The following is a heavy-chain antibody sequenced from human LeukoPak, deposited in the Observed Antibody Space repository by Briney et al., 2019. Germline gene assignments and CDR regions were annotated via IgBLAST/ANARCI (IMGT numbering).Heavy chain of an antibody. V-gene: IGHV4-34*01. D-gene: IGHD3-22*01. CDR2: INHSGST. CDR1: GGSFSGYY. Sequence: SETLSLTCAVYGGSFSGYYWSWIRQPPGKGLEWIGEINHSGSTNYNPSLKSRVTISVDTSKNQFSLKLSPVTAADTAVYYCARSYYDSSGPSKGRYFDLWGRGTLVTVSS. J-gene: IGHJ2*01. CDR3: ARSYYDSSGPSKGRYFDL.